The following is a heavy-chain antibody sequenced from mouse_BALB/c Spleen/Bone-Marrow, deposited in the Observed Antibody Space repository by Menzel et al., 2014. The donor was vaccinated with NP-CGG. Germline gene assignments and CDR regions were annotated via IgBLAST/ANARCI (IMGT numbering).Heavy chain of an antibody. J-gene: IGHJ3*01. CDR2: ISSGGSYT. CDR1: GFTFSSYG. Sequence: EVMLVESGGDLVKPGGSLKLSCAASGFTFSSYGMSWVRQTPDKRLEWVATISSGGSYTYYPDSVKGRFTISRDNAKNTLYLQMSSLKSEDTAMYYCARPYDSGAWFAYWGQGTLVTVSA. CDR3: ARPYDSGAWFAY. V-gene: IGHV5-6*02. D-gene: IGHD2-4*01.